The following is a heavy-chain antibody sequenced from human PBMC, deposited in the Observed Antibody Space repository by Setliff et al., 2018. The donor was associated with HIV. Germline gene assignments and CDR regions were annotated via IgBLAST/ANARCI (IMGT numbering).Heavy chain of an antibody. V-gene: IGHV1-18*04. Sequence: GASVKVSCKASGYTFTGYYMHWVRQAPGQGLEWMGWISAYNGNSNYAQKFQGRVTMTTDTSTSTAYMEVRSLRSDDTAFYYCVRDLGVDTTLIFFDYWGQGTLVTVSS. CDR3: VRDLGVDTTLIFFDY. CDR1: GYTFTGYY. J-gene: IGHJ4*02. CDR2: ISAYNGNS. D-gene: IGHD5-18*01.